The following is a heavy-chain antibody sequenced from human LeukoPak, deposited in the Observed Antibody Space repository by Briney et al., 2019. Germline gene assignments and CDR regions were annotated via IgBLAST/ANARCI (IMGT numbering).Heavy chain of an antibody. J-gene: IGHJ4*02. CDR2: ITSSSDSI. D-gene: IGHD1-26*01. CDR1: GFTFSSYS. Sequence: GGSLRLSCAASGFTFSSYSMIWVRQTPGKGLECLSYITSSSDSIHYADSVRGRFTVSRDNAKNSLYLQMNSLRDEDTAVYYCARDPGYSRPSSYGYFDHWGQGTLATVSS. CDR3: ARDPGYSRPSSYGYFDH. V-gene: IGHV3-48*02.